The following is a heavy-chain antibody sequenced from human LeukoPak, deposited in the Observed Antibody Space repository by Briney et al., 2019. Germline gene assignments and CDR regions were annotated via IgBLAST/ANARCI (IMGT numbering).Heavy chain of an antibody. CDR2: IYYSGSN. CDR1: GGSISSSSYY. J-gene: IGHJ3*02. Sequence: SETLSLTCTVSGGSISSSSYYWGWIRQPPGQGLEWIRSIYYSGSNYYNPSLKSRITISVDTSKNQFSLKLSSVTAADTAVYYCARQEYSTPGEDAFDIWGQGTMVTVSS. V-gene: IGHV4-39*01. CDR3: ARQEYSTPGEDAFDI. D-gene: IGHD6-6*01.